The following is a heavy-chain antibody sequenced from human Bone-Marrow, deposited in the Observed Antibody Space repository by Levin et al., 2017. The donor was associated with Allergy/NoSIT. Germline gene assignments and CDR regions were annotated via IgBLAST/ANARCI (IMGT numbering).Heavy chain of an antibody. D-gene: IGHD3-10*01. J-gene: IGHJ4*02. Sequence: GGSLRLSCKASGYTFTGYYMHWVRQAPGQGLEWMGWINPNSGGTNYAQKFQGRVTMTRDTSISTAYMELSRLRSDDTAVYYCARSSRDYYGSGSYAKPFDYWGQGTLVTVSS. CDR2: INPNSGGT. V-gene: IGHV1-2*02. CDR1: GYTFTGYY. CDR3: ARSSRDYYGSGSYAKPFDY.